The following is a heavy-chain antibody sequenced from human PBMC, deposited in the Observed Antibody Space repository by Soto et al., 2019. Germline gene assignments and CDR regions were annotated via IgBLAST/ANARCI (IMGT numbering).Heavy chain of an antibody. V-gene: IGHV4-31*03. J-gene: IGHJ5*02. Sequence: PSETLSLTCTVSGGSISSGGYYWSWIRQHPGKGLEWIGYIYYSGSTYYNPSLKSRVTISVDTSKNQFSLKLSSVTAADTAVYYCARFMRFYPFDPWGQGTLVTVSS. CDR2: IYYSGST. CDR1: GGSISSGGYY. CDR3: ARFMRFYPFDP.